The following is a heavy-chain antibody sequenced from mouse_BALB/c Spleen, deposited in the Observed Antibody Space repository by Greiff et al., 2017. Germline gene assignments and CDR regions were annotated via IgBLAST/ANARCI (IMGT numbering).Heavy chain of an antibody. J-gene: IGHJ1*01. CDR1: GFSLTSYG. CDR2: IWAGGST. Sequence: QVQLQQSGPGLVAPSQSLSITCTVSGFSLTSYGVHWVRQPPGKGLEWLGVIWAGGSTNYNSALMSRLSISKDNSKSQVFLKMNSLQTDDTAMYYCASYYYGSNWYFDVWGAGTTVTVSS. V-gene: IGHV2-9*02. D-gene: IGHD1-1*01. CDR3: ASYYYGSNWYFDV.